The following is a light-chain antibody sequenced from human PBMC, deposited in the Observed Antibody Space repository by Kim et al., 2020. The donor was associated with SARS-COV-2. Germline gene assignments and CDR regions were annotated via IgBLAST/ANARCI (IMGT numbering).Light chain of an antibody. CDR3: QQSYSAPYT. Sequence: DIQMTQSPSSLSASVGDRVTITCRASQYISTYLNWYQKKPGKAPKLLIYGASSLQSGVPSNFSGSGFGTDFTLTITSLQAEDFGSFYCQQSYSAPYTFGQGTKLEIK. J-gene: IGKJ2*01. CDR1: QYISTY. V-gene: IGKV1-39*01. CDR2: GAS.